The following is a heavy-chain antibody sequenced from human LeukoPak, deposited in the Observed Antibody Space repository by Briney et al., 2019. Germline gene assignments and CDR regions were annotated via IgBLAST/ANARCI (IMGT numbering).Heavy chain of an antibody. J-gene: IGHJ4*02. D-gene: IGHD2-21*02. CDR1: GFTFSSYA. V-gene: IGHV3-23*01. CDR3: AKDGPDIVAVTATSYYFDY. Sequence: PGGSLRLSCAASGFTFSSYAMSWVRQAPGKGLEWVSAISGSGGSTYYADSVKGRFTISRDNSKNTLYLQMSSLRAEDTAVYYCAKDGPDIVAVTATSYYFDYWGQGTLVTVSS. CDR2: ISGSGGST.